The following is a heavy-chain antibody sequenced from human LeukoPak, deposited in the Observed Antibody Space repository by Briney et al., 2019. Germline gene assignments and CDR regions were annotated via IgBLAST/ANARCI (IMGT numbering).Heavy chain of an antibody. CDR3: ARGEYYYDSSGYYSNWFDP. V-gene: IGHV1-3*03. CDR1: GYTFTSYA. D-gene: IGHD3-22*01. J-gene: IGHJ5*02. CDR2: INAGNGNT. Sequence: ASVKASCKASGYTFTSYAMHWVRQAPGQRLEWMGWINAGNGNTKYSQEFQGRVTITRDTSASTAYMELSSLRSEDMAVYYCARGEYYYDSSGYYSNWFDPWGQGTLVTVSS.